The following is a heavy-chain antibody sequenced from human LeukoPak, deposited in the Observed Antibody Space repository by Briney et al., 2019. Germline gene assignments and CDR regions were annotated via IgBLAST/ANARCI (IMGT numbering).Heavy chain of an antibody. V-gene: IGHV3-48*01. Sequence: PGGSLRLSCAASRFTFRTYNMNWVRPTPGKGLEWVSYISPSSGAIHYADSVKGRFTISRDNAKNSLSLQMNSLRAEDTAVYYCARDMGTSSWHAFDNWGQGTLVTVSS. CDR2: ISPSSGAI. CDR1: RFTFRTYN. CDR3: ARDMGTSSWHAFDN. J-gene: IGHJ4*02. D-gene: IGHD6-13*01.